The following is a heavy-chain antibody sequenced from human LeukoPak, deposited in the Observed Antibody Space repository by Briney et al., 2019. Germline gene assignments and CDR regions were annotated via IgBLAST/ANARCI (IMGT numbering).Heavy chain of an antibody. CDR1: GFTFSSYA. J-gene: IGHJ4*02. V-gene: IGHV3-23*01. CDR2: ISGSGGST. Sequence: GGSLRLSCAASGFTFSSYAMSWVRQAPGKGLEWVSAISGSGGSTYYADSVKGWFTISRDNSENTLYLQMNSLRAEDTAVYYCAKESDFWSGYPIFFDYWGQGTLVTVSS. D-gene: IGHD3-3*01. CDR3: AKESDFWSGYPIFFDY.